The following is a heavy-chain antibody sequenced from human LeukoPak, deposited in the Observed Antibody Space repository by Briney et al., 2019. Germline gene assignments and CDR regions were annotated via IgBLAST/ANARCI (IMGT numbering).Heavy chain of an antibody. CDR3: ARADRYGTTWYGRVDY. D-gene: IGHD6-13*01. CDR2: IYSGGST. Sequence: GGSLRLSCAASGFTVGSNYMSWVRQAPGKGLEWVSVIYSGGSTYYADSVKGRFTISRDNSRNTLYLQMNSLRAEDTAVYYCARADRYGTTWYGRVDYWGQGTLVTVSS. CDR1: GFTVGSNY. V-gene: IGHV3-53*01. J-gene: IGHJ4*02.